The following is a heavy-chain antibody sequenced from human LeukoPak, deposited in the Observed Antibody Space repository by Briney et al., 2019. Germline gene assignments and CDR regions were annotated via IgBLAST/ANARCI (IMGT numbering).Heavy chain of an antibody. V-gene: IGHV4-39*01. Sequence: TASETLSLTCTVSGDSISSSSYYWGWIRQPPGKGLEWIGSIYYSGSTYYNPSLKSRVTISVDTSKNQFSLKLSSVTAADTAVYYCAGDGSGRFDYWGQGTLVTVSS. CDR2: IYYSGST. CDR3: AGDGSGRFDY. J-gene: IGHJ4*02. CDR1: GDSISSSSYY. D-gene: IGHD3-10*01.